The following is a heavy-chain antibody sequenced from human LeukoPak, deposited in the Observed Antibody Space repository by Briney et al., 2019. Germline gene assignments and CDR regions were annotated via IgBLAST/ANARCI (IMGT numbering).Heavy chain of an antibody. CDR2: INDNGDGT. J-gene: IGHJ4*02. CDR3: AKVPSSTTPDY. Sequence: GGSLRLSCAASGFTFSSYAMSWVRQAPGKGLKWVSTINDNGDGTYYADSVKGRFTISRDNSKNTLYLQMNSLRAEDTAVYYCAKVPSSTTPDYWGQGTLVTVSS. V-gene: IGHV3-23*01. CDR1: GFTFSSYA. D-gene: IGHD2-2*01.